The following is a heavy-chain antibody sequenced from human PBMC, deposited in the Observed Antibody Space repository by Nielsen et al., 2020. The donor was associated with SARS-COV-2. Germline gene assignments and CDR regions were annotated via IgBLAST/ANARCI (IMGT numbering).Heavy chain of an antibody. J-gene: IGHJ4*02. CDR2: IYYSGST. D-gene: IGHD4-23*01. CDR1: GGSISSGGYY. V-gene: IGHV4-31*03. CDR3: AREYGGHFDY. Sequence: LSCTVSGGSISSGGYYWSWIRQHPGKGLEWIGYIYYSGSTYYNPSLKSRVTISVDTSKNQFSLKLSSVTAADTAVYYCAREYGGHFDYWGQGTLVTVSS.